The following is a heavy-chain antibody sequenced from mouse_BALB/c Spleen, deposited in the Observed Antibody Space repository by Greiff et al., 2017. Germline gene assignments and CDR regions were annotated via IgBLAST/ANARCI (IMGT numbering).Heavy chain of an antibody. CDR3: ARLGRLYDGLDY. Sequence: EVQRVESGPGLVKPSQSLSLTCTVTGYSISSDYAWYWIRQFPGNKLEWMGYISYSGSTSYNPSLKSRISITRDTSKNQFFLQLNSVTTEDTATYYCARLGRLYDGLDYWGQGTTLTVSS. J-gene: IGHJ2*01. CDR1: GYSISSDYA. CDR2: ISYSGST. D-gene: IGHD2-3*01. V-gene: IGHV3-2*02.